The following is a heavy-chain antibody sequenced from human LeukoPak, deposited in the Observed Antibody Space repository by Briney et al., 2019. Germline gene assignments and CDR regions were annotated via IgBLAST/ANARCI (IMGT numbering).Heavy chain of an antibody. D-gene: IGHD3-10*01. CDR1: GDSIRSFY. Sequence: SETLSLTCTVSGDSIRSFYWSWIRQTPGKGLEWIGYIYYSGNTMYNPSLKSRVNISADSSKNQLSLKLSSVTAADTAVYYCARDRGTMVRGVNNWFDPWGQGTLVTVSS. CDR3: ARDRGTMVRGVNNWFDP. V-gene: IGHV4-59*01. CDR2: IYYSGNT. J-gene: IGHJ5*02.